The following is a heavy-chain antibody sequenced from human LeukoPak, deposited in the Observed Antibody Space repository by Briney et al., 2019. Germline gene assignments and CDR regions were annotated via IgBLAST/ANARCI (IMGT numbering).Heavy chain of an antibody. CDR3: AGTNYYDSSGYYSSFDY. CDR2: ISSSSSTI. V-gene: IGHV3-48*01. Sequence: GGSLRLSCAASGFTFSSYSMNWVRQAPGKGLEWVSYISSSSSTIYYADSVKGRFTISRDNAKNSLYLQMNSLRAEDTAVCYCAGTNYYDSSGYYSSFDYWGQGTLVTVSS. D-gene: IGHD3-22*01. CDR1: GFTFSSYS. J-gene: IGHJ4*02.